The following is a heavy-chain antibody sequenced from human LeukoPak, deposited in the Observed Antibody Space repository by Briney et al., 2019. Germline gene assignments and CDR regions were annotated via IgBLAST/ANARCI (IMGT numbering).Heavy chain of an antibody. Sequence: ASVKVSCKASGYTFTGYYMHWVRQAPGQGLEWMGWINPNSGGTNYAQKFQGWVTMTRDTSISTAYMELSRLRSDDTAVYYCARPRTKNRGSYVDFDYWGQGTLVTVSS. D-gene: IGHD1-26*01. CDR3: ARPRTKNRGSYVDFDY. V-gene: IGHV1-2*04. CDR2: INPNSGGT. J-gene: IGHJ4*02. CDR1: GYTFTGYY.